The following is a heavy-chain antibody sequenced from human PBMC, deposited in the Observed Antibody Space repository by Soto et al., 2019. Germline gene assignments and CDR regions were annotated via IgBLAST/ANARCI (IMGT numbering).Heavy chain of an antibody. CDR2: VKQDGRKT. CDR3: ASQRELCEHYY. CDR1: GVSISNYW. Sequence: PGGSLRLSCESSGVSISNYWMSWVRQPPGKGLEWLANVKQDGRKTYYVDSVKDRFVISRDNTRNLVFLQMNSLTVEDTAVYFCASQRELCEHYYWGQGTLGTVSS. J-gene: IGHJ4*02. D-gene: IGHD1-26*01. V-gene: IGHV3-7*01.